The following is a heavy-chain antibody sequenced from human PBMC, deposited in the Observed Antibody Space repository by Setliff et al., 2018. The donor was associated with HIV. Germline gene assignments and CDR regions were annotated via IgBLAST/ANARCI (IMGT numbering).Heavy chain of an antibody. D-gene: IGHD4-4*01. Sequence: GASVKVSCKASGYTFTTYVISWVRQAPGQGLEWLGWSSPNGNTKYHYSLQGRVTMTTDTPTSTAFMELRSLTSDDTAVYFCARDPPSSNPTLQYAFDLWGQGTMATVSS. CDR3: ARDPPSSNPTLQYAFDL. CDR2: SSPNGNT. CDR1: GYTFTTYV. V-gene: IGHV1-18*01. J-gene: IGHJ3*01.